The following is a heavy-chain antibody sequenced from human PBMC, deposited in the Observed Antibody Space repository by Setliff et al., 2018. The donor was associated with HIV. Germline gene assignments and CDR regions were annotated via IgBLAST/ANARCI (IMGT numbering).Heavy chain of an antibody. V-gene: IGHV4-59*08. D-gene: IGHD3-10*01. J-gene: IGHJ5*02. CDR1: GGSISSYY. CDR2: IYYSGST. Sequence: PSETLSLTCTVSGGSISSYYWSWIRQPPGKGLEWNGYIYYSGSTNYNPPLNSRVTISADTSENQFSLKLRSVSAADTAVYYCARTRSGTYYGEMNWFDPWGQGILVTVSS. CDR3: ARTRSGTYYGEMNWFDP.